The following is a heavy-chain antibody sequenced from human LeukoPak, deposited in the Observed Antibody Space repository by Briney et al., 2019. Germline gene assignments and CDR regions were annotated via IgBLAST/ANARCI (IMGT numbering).Heavy chain of an antibody. Sequence: GGSLRLSCAASGFTFSSYAMSWVRQAPGKGLEWVSATSGSGGSTYYADSVKGRFTISRDNSKNTLYLQMNSLRAEDTAVYYCANKPYCGGDCYSDYWGQGTLVTVSS. J-gene: IGHJ4*02. CDR1: GFTFSSYA. D-gene: IGHD2-21*02. CDR2: TSGSGGST. CDR3: ANKPYCGGDCYSDY. V-gene: IGHV3-23*01.